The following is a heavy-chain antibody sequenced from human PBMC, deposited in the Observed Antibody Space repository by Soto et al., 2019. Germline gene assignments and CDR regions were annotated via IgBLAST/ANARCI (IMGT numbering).Heavy chain of an antibody. J-gene: IGHJ4*02. CDR3: ASSPYSSSWYFSFDY. V-gene: IGHV1-46*01. CDR1: GYTFTSYY. CDR2: INPSGGST. D-gene: IGHD6-13*01. Sequence: QVQLVQSGAEVKKPGASVKVSCKASGYTFTSYYMHWVRQAPGQGLERMGIINPSGGSTSYAQKFPGHVTMTRATSTSTVYMELSSLRSEHTAVYYCASSPYSSSWYFSFDYWGQGTLVTVSS.